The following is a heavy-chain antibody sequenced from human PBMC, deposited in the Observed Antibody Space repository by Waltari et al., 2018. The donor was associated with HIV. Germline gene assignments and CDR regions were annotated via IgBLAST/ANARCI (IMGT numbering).Heavy chain of an antibody. CDR1: VFTFSSSA. J-gene: IGHJ4*02. CDR2: ISGSGGST. V-gene: IGHV3-23*01. D-gene: IGHD3-10*01. Sequence: EVKLLESGGGLVQPGGSLSVSCAASVFTFSSSAMRWVRQAPGKGLEWVSAISGSGGSTYYADSVKGRFTISRDNSKNTLYLQMNSLRAEDTAVYYSTRGSGGGDYWGQGTLVTVSS. CDR3: TRGSGGGDY.